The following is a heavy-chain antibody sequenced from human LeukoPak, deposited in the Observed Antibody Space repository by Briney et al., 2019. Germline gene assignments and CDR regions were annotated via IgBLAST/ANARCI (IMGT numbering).Heavy chain of an antibody. CDR2: IYYSGST. J-gene: IGHJ4*02. V-gene: IGHV4-59*01. CDR1: GGSISSYY. CDR3: ARDSQWLVQAD. Sequence: SETLSLTCTVSGGSISSYYWRWVRQPPGKGLEWIGYIYYSGSTNYNPSLKSRVTISVDTSKNQFSLKLSSVTAADTAVYYCARDSQWLVQADWGQGTLVTVSS. D-gene: IGHD6-19*01.